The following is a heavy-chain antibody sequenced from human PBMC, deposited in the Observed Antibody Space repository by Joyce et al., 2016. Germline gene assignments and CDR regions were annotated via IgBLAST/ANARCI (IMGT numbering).Heavy chain of an antibody. CDR2: FDPEDGET. Sequence: QVQLVQSGAEVKKPGASVKVSCKVSEYTLTELSIHWVRQAPGKGLEWMGGFDPEDGETIYAQKFQGRLTMTEDTSTETSSMELSSLTSDDTAVYYCASGGTSHWCFDLWGRGTLVTVSS. J-gene: IGHJ2*01. D-gene: IGHD4-23*01. CDR3: ASGGTSHWCFDL. V-gene: IGHV1-24*01. CDR1: EYTLTELS.